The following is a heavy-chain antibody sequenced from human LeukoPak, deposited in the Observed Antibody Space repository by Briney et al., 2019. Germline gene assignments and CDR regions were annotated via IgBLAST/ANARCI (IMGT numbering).Heavy chain of an antibody. Sequence: SETLSLTCAVYGGSFSGYYWSWIRQPPGKGLEWIGEINHSGSTNYNPSLKSRVTISVDTSKNQFSLKLSSVTAADTAVYYCASYRSVSVGVAYWGQGTLVTVSS. V-gene: IGHV4-34*01. J-gene: IGHJ4*02. CDR3: ASYRSVSVGVAY. CDR2: INHSGST. D-gene: IGHD3-10*01. CDR1: GGSFSGYY.